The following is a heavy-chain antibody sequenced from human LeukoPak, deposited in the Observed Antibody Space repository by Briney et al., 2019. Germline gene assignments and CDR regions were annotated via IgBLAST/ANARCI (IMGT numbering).Heavy chain of an antibody. Sequence: SVKVSCKASGGTFSSYAISWVRQAPGQGLEWMGGIIPIFGTANYAQKFQGGVTITADESTSTAYMELSSLRSEDTAVYYCARDTDYCSSTSCYNGHYYGRDVWGQGTTVTVSS. J-gene: IGHJ6*02. D-gene: IGHD2-2*02. CDR1: GGTFSSYA. CDR3: ARDTDYCSSTSCYNGHYYGRDV. V-gene: IGHV1-69*13. CDR2: IIPIFGTA.